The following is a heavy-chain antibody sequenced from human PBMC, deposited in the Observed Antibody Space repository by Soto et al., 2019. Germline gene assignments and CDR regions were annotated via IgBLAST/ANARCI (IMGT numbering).Heavy chain of an antibody. Sequence: SETLSLTCAVYGGSFSGYYWSWIRQPPGKGLEWIGEINHSGSTNYNPSLKSRVTISVDTSKNQFSLKLSSVTAADTAVYYCARVHRSYYGSGTGYGMDVWGQGTTVTVSS. CDR1: GGSFSGYY. J-gene: IGHJ6*02. CDR2: INHSGST. CDR3: ARVHRSYYGSGTGYGMDV. D-gene: IGHD3-10*01. V-gene: IGHV4-34*01.